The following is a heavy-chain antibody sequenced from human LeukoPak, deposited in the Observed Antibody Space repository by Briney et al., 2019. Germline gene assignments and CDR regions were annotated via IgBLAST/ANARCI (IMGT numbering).Heavy chain of an antibody. D-gene: IGHD3-16*01. CDR2: IYHSGST. V-gene: IGHV4-38-2*01. J-gene: IGHJ5*02. CDR3: ARGGYDYGPWFDP. CDR1: GYSISSGYY. Sequence: SETLSLTCAVSGYSISSGYYWGWIRQPPGKGLEWIGSIYHSGSTYYNPSLKSRVIISVDTSKNQFSLKLSSVTAADTAVYYCARGGYDYGPWFDPWGQGTLVTVSS.